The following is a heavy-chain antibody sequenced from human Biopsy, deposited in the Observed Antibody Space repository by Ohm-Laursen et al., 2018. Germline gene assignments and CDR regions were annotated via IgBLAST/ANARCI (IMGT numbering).Heavy chain of an antibody. CDR3: STGGGDFYYNGMDV. D-gene: IGHD3-16*01. Sequence: LSLTCAASGFTFGDAWMSWIRQAPGKGLEWVGCIKRKFDGETTDYAAPVKGRFIISRDDSKSTLFLQMNSLKVEDTGVYFCSTGGGDFYYNGMDVWGQGTTVTVSS. CDR2: IKRKFDGETT. CDR1: GFTFGDAW. V-gene: IGHV3-15*01. J-gene: IGHJ6*02.